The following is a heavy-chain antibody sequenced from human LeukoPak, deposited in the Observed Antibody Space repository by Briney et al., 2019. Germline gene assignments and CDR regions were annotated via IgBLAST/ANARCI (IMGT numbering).Heavy chain of an antibody. Sequence: SETLSLTCTVSGGSITTSSYYWGWIRQPPGKGLEWIGIIYYSGSTYYNPSLKGRVTISVDTSKNQFSLKLSSVTAADTAVYYCARASRARYFDLWGRGTLVTVSS. V-gene: IGHV4-39*01. CDR1: GGSITTSSYY. J-gene: IGHJ2*01. CDR2: IYYSGST. CDR3: ARASRARYFDL.